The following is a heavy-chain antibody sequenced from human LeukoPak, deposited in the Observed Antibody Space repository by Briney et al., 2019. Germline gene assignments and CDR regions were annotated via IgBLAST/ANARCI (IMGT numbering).Heavy chain of an antibody. J-gene: IGHJ4*02. Sequence: GGSLRLSCAASGFTFSSYSMNWVRQAPGKGLEWVSYISSGSRTIYYADSVKGRFTMSRDNAKNSLYLQLNSLRAEDTAVYYCTRESISGHRDFDYWGQGTLVTVSS. CDR3: TRESISGHRDFDY. CDR1: GFTFSSYS. CDR2: ISSGSRTI. V-gene: IGHV3-48*01. D-gene: IGHD1-26*01.